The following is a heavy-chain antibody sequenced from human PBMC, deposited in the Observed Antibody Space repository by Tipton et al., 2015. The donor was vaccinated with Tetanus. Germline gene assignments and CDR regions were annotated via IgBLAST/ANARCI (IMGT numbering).Heavy chain of an antibody. CDR1: GGSISSYY. CDR2: IYYSGST. J-gene: IGHJ5*02. D-gene: IGHD6-13*01. Sequence: TLSLTCTVSGGSISSYYWSWIRQPPGKGLEWIGYIYYSGSTNYNPSLKSRVTISVDTSKNQFSLKLTSVTAADAAVYYCARHWGPRPGIAAAGTWYFDPWGQGTLVTVSS. CDR3: ARHWGPRPGIAAAGTWYFDP. V-gene: IGHV4-59*08.